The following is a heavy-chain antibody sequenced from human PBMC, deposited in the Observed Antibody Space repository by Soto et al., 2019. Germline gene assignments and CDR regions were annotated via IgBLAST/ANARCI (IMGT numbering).Heavy chain of an antibody. CDR1: GGSFSCYY. J-gene: IGHJ3*02. V-gene: IGHV4-34*01. Sequence: SETLSLTCAVYGGSFSCYYWSWIRQTPGKGLEWIGEISHGGSTNYNPSLKSRVTISVDTSKNQFSLKLSSVTAADTAVYYCAGGSRDIWGQGTKVTVSS. CDR2: ISHGGST. CDR3: AGGSRDI.